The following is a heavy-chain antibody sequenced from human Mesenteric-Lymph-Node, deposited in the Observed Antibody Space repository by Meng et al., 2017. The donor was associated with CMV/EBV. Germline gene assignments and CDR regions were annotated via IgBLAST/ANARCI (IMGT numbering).Heavy chain of an antibody. J-gene: IGHJ2*01. D-gene: IGHD3-16*01. CDR3: ARVRGVMRYWYFDL. Sequence: ASGYTFTSYAMHWVRQAPGQGLEWMGWINTNTGNPTYAQGFTGRFVFSLDTSVSTAYLQISSLKAEDTAVYYCARVRGVMRYWYFDLWGRGTLVTVSS. CDR2: INTNTGNP. CDR1: GYTFTSYA. V-gene: IGHV7-4-1*02.